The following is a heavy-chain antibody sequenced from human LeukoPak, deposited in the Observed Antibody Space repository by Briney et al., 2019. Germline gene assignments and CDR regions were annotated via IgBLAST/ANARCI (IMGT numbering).Heavy chain of an antibody. J-gene: IGHJ5*02. CDR2: IYPGDSNT. V-gene: IGHV5-51*01. D-gene: IGHD5-24*01. Sequence: RSGESLKISCKGSGYNFANYWIGWVRQMPGKGLEWMGIIYPGDSNTRYSPSFQGQVTISADKSISTAYLQWSSLKASDTAMYYCARSGRDASGWFDPWGQGTLVTLSS. CDR3: ARSGRDASGWFDP. CDR1: GYNFANYW.